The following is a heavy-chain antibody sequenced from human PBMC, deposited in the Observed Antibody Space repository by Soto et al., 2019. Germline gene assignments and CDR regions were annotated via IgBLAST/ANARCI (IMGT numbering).Heavy chain of an antibody. J-gene: IGHJ4*02. V-gene: IGHV3-33*01. CDR2: IWYDGSNK. CDR3: ARGSAYTAMDIIDY. Sequence: PGGSLRLSCAASGFTFSSYGMHWVRQAPGKGLEWVAVIWYDGSNKYYADSVRGRFTISRDNSKNTLYLQMNSLRAEDTAVYYCARGSAYTAMDIIDYWVQGTLVTVSS. D-gene: IGHD5-18*01. CDR1: GFTFSSYG.